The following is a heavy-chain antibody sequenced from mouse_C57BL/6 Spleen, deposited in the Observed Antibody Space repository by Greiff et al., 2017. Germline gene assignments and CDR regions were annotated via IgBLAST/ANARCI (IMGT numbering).Heavy chain of an antibody. CDR2: IYPGDGDT. CDR1: GYAFSSSW. Sequence: QVQLKQSGPELVKPGASVKISCKASGYAFSSSWMNWVKQRPGKGLEWIGRIYPGDGDTNYNGKFKGKATLTADKPSSTAYMQLSSLTSEDSAVYFCARGGYDGYLYAMDYWGQGTSVTVSS. J-gene: IGHJ4*01. V-gene: IGHV1-82*01. CDR3: ARGGYDGYLYAMDY. D-gene: IGHD2-3*01.